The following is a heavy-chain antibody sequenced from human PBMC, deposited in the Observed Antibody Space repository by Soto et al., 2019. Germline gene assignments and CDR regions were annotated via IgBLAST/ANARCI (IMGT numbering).Heavy chain of an antibody. CDR1: GDSFTSYW. Sequence: PGESLKISCKGSGDSFTSYWISWVRQMPGKGLEWMGRIDPSDSYTNYSPSFQGHVTISADKSISTAYLQWSSLKASDTAMYYCAIVRGYSYGYWFGMDVWGQGTTVTVS. D-gene: IGHD5-18*01. CDR3: AIVRGYSYGYWFGMDV. CDR2: IDPSDSYT. J-gene: IGHJ6*02. V-gene: IGHV5-10-1*01.